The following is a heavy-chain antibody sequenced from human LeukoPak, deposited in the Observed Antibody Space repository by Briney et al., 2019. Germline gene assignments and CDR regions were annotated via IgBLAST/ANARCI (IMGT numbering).Heavy chain of an antibody. CDR2: ISAYNGNT. J-gene: IGHJ4*02. CDR1: GYTFTSYG. CDR3: ARVSGILTGLYDY. V-gene: IGHV1-18*01. Sequence: GASVKVSCKASGYTFTSYGISWVRQAPGQGLEWMGWISAYNGNTNYAQKFQGRVTMTRDTSTSTPYMELRSLRSDDTAVHYCARVSGILTGLYDYWGQGTLVTVSS. D-gene: IGHD3-9*01.